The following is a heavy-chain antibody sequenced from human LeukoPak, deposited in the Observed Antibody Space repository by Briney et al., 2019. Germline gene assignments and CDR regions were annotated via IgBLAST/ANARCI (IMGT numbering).Heavy chain of an antibody. CDR3: ARDRNYYYDSSGYYPGFDY. CDR2: IYHSGST. CDR1: GGSISSGGYS. D-gene: IGHD3-22*01. V-gene: IGHV4-30-2*01. J-gene: IGHJ4*02. Sequence: SETLSLTCAVSGGSISSGGYSWSWIRQPPGKGLEWIGYIYHSGSTYYNPSLKSRVTISVDTSKNQFSLKLSSVTAADTAVYYCARDRNYYYDSSGYYPGFDYWGQGTLVTVSS.